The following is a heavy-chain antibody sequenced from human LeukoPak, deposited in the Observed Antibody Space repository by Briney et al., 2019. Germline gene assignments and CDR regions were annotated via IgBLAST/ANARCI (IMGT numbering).Heavy chain of an antibody. D-gene: IGHD3-22*01. CDR3: AGDPKYDSSGYYPNYFDY. Sequence: GGSLRLSCAASGFTFDDYGMSWVRQAPGKGLEWVSGINWNGGSTGYADSVKGRFTISRDNAKNSLYLQMNSLRAEDTALYYCAGDPKYDSSGYYPNYFDYWGQGTLVTVSS. CDR1: GFTFDDYG. CDR2: INWNGGST. V-gene: IGHV3-20*04. J-gene: IGHJ4*02.